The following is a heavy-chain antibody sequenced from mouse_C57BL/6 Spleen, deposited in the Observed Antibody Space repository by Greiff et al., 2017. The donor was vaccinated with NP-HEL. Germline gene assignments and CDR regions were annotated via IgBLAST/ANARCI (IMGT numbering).Heavy chain of an antibody. J-gene: IGHJ4*01. CDR3: AREYGNYRAMDY. D-gene: IGHD2-1*01. CDR2: ISDGGSYT. Sequence: VQLKESGGGLVKPGGSLKLSCAASGFTFSSYAMSWVRQTPEKRLEWVATISDGGSYTYYPDNVKGRFTISRDNAKNNLYLQMSHLKSEDTAMYYCAREYGNYRAMDYWGQGTSVTVSS. V-gene: IGHV5-4*01. CDR1: GFTFSSYA.